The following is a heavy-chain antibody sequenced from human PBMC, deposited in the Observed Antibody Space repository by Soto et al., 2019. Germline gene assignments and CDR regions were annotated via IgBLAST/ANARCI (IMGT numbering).Heavy chain of an antibody. CDR2: IIPIFGTA. CDR1: GGTFSSYA. J-gene: IGHJ6*02. V-gene: IGHV1-69*13. Sequence: GASVKVSCKASGGTFSSYAISWVRQAPGQGLEWMGGIIPIFGTANYAQKFQGRVTITADESTSTAYMELSSLRSEDTAVYYCARDNGNYGFRPRGMDVWGQGTTVTV. CDR3: ARDNGNYGFRPRGMDV. D-gene: IGHD3-10*01.